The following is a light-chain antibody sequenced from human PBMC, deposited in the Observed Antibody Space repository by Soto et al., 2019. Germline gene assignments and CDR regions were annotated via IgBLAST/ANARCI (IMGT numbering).Light chain of an antibody. CDR3: QQYNNWLIT. Sequence: EIVITQSPATLSVSPGERATISCRASQSVSSNLAWYQQKPGQAPRLLIYGASTRATGIPARFSGSGSGTEFTLTISSLQSEDFAVYYCQQYNNWLITFGQGTRLEIK. J-gene: IGKJ5*01. CDR2: GAS. CDR1: QSVSSN. V-gene: IGKV3-15*01.